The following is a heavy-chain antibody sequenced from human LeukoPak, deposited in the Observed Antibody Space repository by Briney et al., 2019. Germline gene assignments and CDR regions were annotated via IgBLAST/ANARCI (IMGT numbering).Heavy chain of an antibody. CDR2: ISSSSSSYI. V-gene: IGHV3-21*01. J-gene: IGHJ4*02. Sequence: GGSLRLSCAASGFTFSSYSLNWVRQAPGKGLEWVSSISSSSSSYIYYADSVKGRFTISRDNAKNSLYLQMNSLRAEDTAVYYCARDLAAAGTDFDYWGQGTLVTVSS. CDR3: ARDLAAAGTDFDY. D-gene: IGHD6-13*01. CDR1: GFTFSSYS.